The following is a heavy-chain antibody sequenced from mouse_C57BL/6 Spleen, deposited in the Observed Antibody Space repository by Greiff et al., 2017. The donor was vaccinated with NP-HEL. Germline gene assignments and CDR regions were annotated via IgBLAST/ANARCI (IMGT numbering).Heavy chain of an antibody. CDR2: ISSGSSTI. J-gene: IGHJ4*01. D-gene: IGHD3-2*02. V-gene: IGHV5-17*01. Sequence: EVKLVESGGGLVKPGGSLKLSCAASGFTFSDYGMHWVRQAPEKGLEWVAYISSGSSTIYYADTVKGRFTISRDNAKNTLFLQMTSLRSEDTAMYYCARGQLRTPYYYAMDYWGQGTSVTVSS. CDR3: ARGQLRTPYYYAMDY. CDR1: GFTFSDYG.